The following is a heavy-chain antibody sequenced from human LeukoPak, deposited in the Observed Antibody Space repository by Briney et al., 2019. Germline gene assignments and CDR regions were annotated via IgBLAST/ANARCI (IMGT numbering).Heavy chain of an antibody. CDR3: ARSLPFYSSGWYWADY. V-gene: IGHV4-38-2*02. J-gene: IGHJ4*02. CDR1: GYSISNGYY. Sequence: SETLSLTCTVSGYSISNGYYWGWIRQPPGKGLEWIGSIYHSGSTYYNPSLKSRVTISVDTSKNQFSLKLSSVTAADTAVYYCARSLPFYSSGWYWADYWGQGTLVTVSS. D-gene: IGHD6-19*01. CDR2: IYHSGST.